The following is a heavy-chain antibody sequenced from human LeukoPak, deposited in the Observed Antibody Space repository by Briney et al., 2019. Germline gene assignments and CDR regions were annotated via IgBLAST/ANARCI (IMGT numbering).Heavy chain of an antibody. J-gene: IGHJ4*02. V-gene: IGHV3-9*01. CDR3: ARAPYSSGWYGDY. CDR1: GFIFDDYA. Sequence: GRSLRLSCAASGFIFDDYAMHWVRQAPGKGLEWVSGISWDRGTTGYGDSVKGRFTISRDNSKNTLYLQMNSLRAEDTAVYYCARAPYSSGWYGDYWGQGTLVTVSS. D-gene: IGHD6-19*01. CDR2: ISWDRGTT.